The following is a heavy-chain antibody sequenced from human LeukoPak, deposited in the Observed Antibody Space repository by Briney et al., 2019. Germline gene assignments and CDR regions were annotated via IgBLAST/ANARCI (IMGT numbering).Heavy chain of an antibody. D-gene: IGHD1-26*01. Sequence: GVSLRLSCAASGFTFSSYGMHWVRQAPGKGLEYVSAISSNGGSTYYADSVKGRFTISRDNSKNTLYLQMSSLRAEDTAVYYCVKTQYSGSHPFDYWGQGTLVTVSS. V-gene: IGHV3-64D*06. CDR3: VKTQYSGSHPFDY. CDR2: ISSNGGST. J-gene: IGHJ4*02. CDR1: GFTFSSYG.